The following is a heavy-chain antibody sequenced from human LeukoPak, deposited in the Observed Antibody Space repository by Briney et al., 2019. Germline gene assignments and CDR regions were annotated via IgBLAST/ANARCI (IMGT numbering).Heavy chain of an antibody. CDR2: INHSGST. D-gene: IGHD2-15*01. CDR3: ARKGRCSGGSCYYLGDYYYYGMDV. V-gene: IGHV4-34*01. Sequence: SSETLSLTCAVYGGSFSGYYWSWIRQPPGKGLEWIGEINHSGSTNYNPSLKSRVTISVDTSKNQFSLKLSSVTAADTAVYYCARKGRCSGGSCYYLGDYYYYGMDVWGQGTTVTVSS. CDR1: GGSFSGYY. J-gene: IGHJ6*02.